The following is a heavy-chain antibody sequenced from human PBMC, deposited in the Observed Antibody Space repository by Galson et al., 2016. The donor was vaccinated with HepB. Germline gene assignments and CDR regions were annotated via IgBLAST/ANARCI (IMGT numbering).Heavy chain of an antibody. D-gene: IGHD4-23*01. Sequence: SLRLSCAASGFSFGRYSLTWFRQAPGKGLEWVGFIRSKAYGGTTEYAASVKGRFTISRDDSKSTAYLQMNSLKTEATAVYYCSRDPFPLLYGGNSYWGQGTLVTVSS. CDR1: GFSFGRYS. CDR3: SRDPFPLLYGGNSY. CDR2: IRSKAYGGTT. J-gene: IGHJ4*02. V-gene: IGHV3-49*03.